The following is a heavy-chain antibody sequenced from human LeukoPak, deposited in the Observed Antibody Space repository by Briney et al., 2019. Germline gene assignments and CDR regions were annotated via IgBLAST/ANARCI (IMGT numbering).Heavy chain of an antibody. CDR2: INHSGST. D-gene: IGHD2-21*02. Sequence: PSETLSLTCTVSGGSISSSPYYWSWIRQPPGKGLEWIGEINHSGSTNYNPSLKSRVTISVDTSKNQFSLKLSSVTAADTAVYYCARGLRPPYCGGDCYRVFRWGADAFDIWGQGTMVTVSS. CDR3: ARGLRPPYCGGDCYRVFRWGADAFDI. V-gene: IGHV4-39*07. J-gene: IGHJ3*02. CDR1: GGSISSSPYY.